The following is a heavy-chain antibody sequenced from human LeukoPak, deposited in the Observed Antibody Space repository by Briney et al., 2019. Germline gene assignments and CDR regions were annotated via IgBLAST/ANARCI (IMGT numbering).Heavy chain of an antibody. V-gene: IGHV3-74*01. Sequence: GSFRLSCAASGFTFSNYWMHWVRQAPGKGLIWVSRINSDGSTTTYADSVKGRFTISRDNAKNTLYLQMDSLRAEDTAIYYCAKIPSATENFDYWGQGTLVMVSS. D-gene: IGHD5-12*01. CDR3: AKIPSATENFDY. CDR2: INSDGSTT. J-gene: IGHJ4*02. CDR1: GFTFSNYW.